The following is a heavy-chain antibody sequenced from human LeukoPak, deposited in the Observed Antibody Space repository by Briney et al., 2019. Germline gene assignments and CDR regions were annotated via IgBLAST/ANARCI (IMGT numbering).Heavy chain of an antibody. Sequence: SETLSLTCAVSGGSISSGGYSWSWIRQPPGKGLEWIGYIYHSGSTYYNPSLKSRVTISVDRSKNQFSLKLSSVTAADTAVYYCARGRWRYYDSSGYPRYHNWFDPWGQGTLVTVSS. CDR3: ARGRWRYYDSSGYPRYHNWFDP. CDR2: IYHSGST. V-gene: IGHV4-30-2*01. D-gene: IGHD3-22*01. CDR1: GGSISSGGYS. J-gene: IGHJ5*02.